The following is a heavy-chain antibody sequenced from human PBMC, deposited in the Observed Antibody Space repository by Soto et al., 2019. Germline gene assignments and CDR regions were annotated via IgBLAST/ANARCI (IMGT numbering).Heavy chain of an antibody. CDR1: GGSVSSGRYY. V-gene: IGHV4-61*01. D-gene: IGHD2-2*02. CDR2: IYYSGST. CDR3: ASMRVYCSSTSCYRQGHH. J-gene: IGHJ5*02. Sequence: PSETLSLTCTVSGGSVSSGRYYWSWIRQPPGKGLEWIGYIYYSGSTNYNPSLKSRVTISVDTYKNQFSLTLSSVTAADTAVYYCASMRVYCSSTSCYRQGHHWGQVTLVTVS.